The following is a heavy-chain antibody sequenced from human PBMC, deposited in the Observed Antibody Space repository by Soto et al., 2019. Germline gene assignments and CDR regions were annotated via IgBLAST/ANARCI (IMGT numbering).Heavy chain of an antibody. D-gene: IGHD6-25*01. Sequence: SETLSLTCAVSGASVDSGGYSWSWIRQPPGKGLEWIGYIYHGVSTDYNPSLKSRVTISVDSSKNLFFLKLTSVTATDTAVYFCARGETQQQRDYWGQGTLVTVSS. CDR3: ARGETQQQRDY. CDR2: IYHGVST. J-gene: IGHJ4*02. CDR1: GASVDSGGYS. V-gene: IGHV4-30-2*01.